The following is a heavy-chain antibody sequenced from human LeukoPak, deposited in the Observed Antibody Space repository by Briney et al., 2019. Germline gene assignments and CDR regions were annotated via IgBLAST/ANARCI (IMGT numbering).Heavy chain of an antibody. D-gene: IGHD5-12*01. CDR2: INPNSGGT. CDR3: ARNSGYDPPSQYYYYYYMDV. V-gene: IGHV1-2*02. Sequence: AASVKVSCKASGYTFTGYYMHWVRQAPGQGLEWMGWINPNSGGTNYAQKFQGRVTMTRDTSISTAYMELSRLRSDDTAVYYCARNSGYDPPSQYYYYYYMDVWGKGTTVTVSS. J-gene: IGHJ6*03. CDR1: GYTFTGYY.